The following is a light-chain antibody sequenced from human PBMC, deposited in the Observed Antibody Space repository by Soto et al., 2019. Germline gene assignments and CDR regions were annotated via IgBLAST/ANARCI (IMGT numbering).Light chain of an antibody. J-gene: IGKJ4*01. CDR1: QSVSNY. V-gene: IGKV3-11*01. CDR3: QQRSNWPPLT. CDR2: DAS. Sequence: EIVLTQSPGTLSLSPGEKATLSCRASQSVSNYLAWYQQKPGQAPRLLIYDASTRATGIPARFSGSGSGTDFTLTISSLEPEDFAVYYCQQRSNWPPLTFGGGTKVDI.